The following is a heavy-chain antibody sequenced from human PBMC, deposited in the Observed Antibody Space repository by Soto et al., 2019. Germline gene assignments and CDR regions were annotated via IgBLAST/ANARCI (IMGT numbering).Heavy chain of an antibody. CDR2: VYYSGST. J-gene: IGHJ4*02. CDR3: XXXXGXXXISYXXDY. Sequence: ETLSLTWTGSGGAVSSSSYYWGWVRQPPGKGLEWIGSVYYSGSTYYNPSLESRVTISVDKSKNQFSLKLMSLSAADTAVYXXXXXXGXXXISYXXDYWGQGALVXVSS. D-gene: IGHD2-2*01. CDR1: GGAVSSSSYY. V-gene: IGHV4-39*01.